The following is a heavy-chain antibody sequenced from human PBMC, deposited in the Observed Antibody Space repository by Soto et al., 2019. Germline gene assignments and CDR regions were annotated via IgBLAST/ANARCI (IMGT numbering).Heavy chain of an antibody. V-gene: IGHV1-18*04. CDR2: ISAYNGNT. CDR1: GYTFTSYG. D-gene: IGHD6-6*01. CDR3: GCSSSSRYYYGMDV. J-gene: IGHJ6*02. Sequence: ASVKVSCKASGYTFTSYGISWVRQAPGQGLEWMGWISAYNGNTNYAQKLQGRVTMTTDTSTSTAYMELRSLRSDDTAVYFCGCSSSSRYYYGMDVWGQGTTVTVSS.